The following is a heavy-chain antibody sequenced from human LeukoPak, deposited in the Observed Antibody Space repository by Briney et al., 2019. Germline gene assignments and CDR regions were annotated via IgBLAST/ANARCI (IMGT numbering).Heavy chain of an antibody. D-gene: IGHD3-22*01. CDR2: IYSGGST. V-gene: IGHV3-53*01. J-gene: IGHJ4*02. CDR3: ATSTYYYDSSGYYYFDY. Sequence: PGGSLRLSCAASGFTVSSNYMSWVRQAPGKGLEWVSVIYSGGSTYYADSVKGRFTVSRDNSKNTPYLQMNSPRAEDTAVYYCATSTYYYDSSGYYYFDYWGQGTLVTVSS. CDR1: GFTVSSNY.